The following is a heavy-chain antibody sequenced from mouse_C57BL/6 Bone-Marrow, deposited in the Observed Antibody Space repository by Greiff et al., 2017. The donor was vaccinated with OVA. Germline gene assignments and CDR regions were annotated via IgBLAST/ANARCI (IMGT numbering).Heavy chain of an antibody. V-gene: IGHV1-63*01. CDR3: ARVTTNDWYFDV. J-gene: IGHJ1*03. CDR1: GYTFTNYW. CDR2: IYPGGGYT. D-gene: IGHD1-1*01. Sequence: VMLVESGAELVRPGTSVKMSCKASGYTFTNYWIGWAKQRPGHGLEWIGDIYPGGGYTNYNEKFKGKATLTADKSSSTAYMQFSSLTSEDSAIYYSARVTTNDWYFDVWGTGTTVTVSS.